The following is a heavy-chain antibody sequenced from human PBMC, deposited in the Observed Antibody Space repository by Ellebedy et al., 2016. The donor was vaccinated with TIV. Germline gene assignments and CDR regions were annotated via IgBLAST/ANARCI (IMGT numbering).Heavy chain of an antibody. CDR2: INHSGST. J-gene: IGHJ6*02. CDR3: ARAGLLFWSGYFYGMDV. D-gene: IGHD3-3*01. CDR1: GGSFSGYY. V-gene: IGHV4-34*01. Sequence: GSLRLXXAVYGGSFSGYYWSWIRQPPGKGLEWIGEINHSGSTNYNPSLKSRVTISVDTSKNQFSLKLSSVTAADTAVYYCARAGLLFWSGYFYGMDVWGQGTTVTVSS.